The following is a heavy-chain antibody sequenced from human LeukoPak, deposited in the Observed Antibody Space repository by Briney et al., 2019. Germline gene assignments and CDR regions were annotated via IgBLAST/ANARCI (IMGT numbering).Heavy chain of an antibody. J-gene: IGHJ4*02. V-gene: IGHV4-59*01. CDR1: GGSISTYY. D-gene: IGHD3-16*02. Sequence: SETLFLTCTVSGGSISTYYWSWIRQPPGKGLDWIGYIYNSGSTNYNPSLKSRVNISLDTSKNQLSLNLGSVTAADTAVYYCARGSTLRLGDPSLYRDFDYWGQGTLVTVSS. CDR2: IYNSGST. CDR3: ARGSTLRLGDPSLYRDFDY.